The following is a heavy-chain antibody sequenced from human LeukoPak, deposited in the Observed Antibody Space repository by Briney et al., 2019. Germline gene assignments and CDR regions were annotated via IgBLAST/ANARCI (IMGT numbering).Heavy chain of an antibody. V-gene: IGHV3-64*01. J-gene: IGHJ4*02. Sequence: GGSLRLSCAASGFTFSSYAMHWVRQAPGKGLEYVSAISSNGGSTYYANSVKGRFTIPGDNSKNTLYLQMGSLRAEDMAVYYCASGSGSLPDYWGQGTLVTVSS. CDR1: GFTFSSYA. D-gene: IGHD1-26*01. CDR3: ASGSGSLPDY. CDR2: ISSNGGST.